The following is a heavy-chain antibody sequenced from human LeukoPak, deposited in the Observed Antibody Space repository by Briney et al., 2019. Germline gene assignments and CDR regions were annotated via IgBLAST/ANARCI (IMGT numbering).Heavy chain of an antibody. D-gene: IGHD3-3*01. CDR3: ARTITIFGRPKWFDP. CDR2: MYYSGST. V-gene: IGHV4-39*07. CDR1: GASTSSSDYY. Sequence: PSETLSLTCTVSGASTSSSDYYWGWIRQPPAKGLEWIGGMYYSGSTYYNPSLKSRVTISIDTSKNQFSLKLSSVTAADTAVYYCARTITIFGRPKWFDPWGQGTPVTVSS. J-gene: IGHJ5*02.